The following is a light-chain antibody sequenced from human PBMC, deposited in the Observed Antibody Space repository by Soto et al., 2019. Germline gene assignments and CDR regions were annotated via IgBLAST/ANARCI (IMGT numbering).Light chain of an antibody. CDR3: QQYGSSPRT. Sequence: EIVLTQSPATLSLSPGERATLSCRTSQTIRGLLNWYQQRPGQAPRLLIYDTSSRATGIPDRFSGSGSGTDFTLTISRLEPEDFAVYYCQQYGSSPRTFGQGTKVEIK. J-gene: IGKJ1*01. CDR1: QTIRGL. CDR2: DTS. V-gene: IGKV3-20*01.